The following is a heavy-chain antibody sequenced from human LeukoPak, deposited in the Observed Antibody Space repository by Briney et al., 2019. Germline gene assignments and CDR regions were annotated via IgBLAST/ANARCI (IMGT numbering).Heavy chain of an antibody. CDR2: IYHSGST. J-gene: IGHJ3*02. V-gene: IGHV4-30-2*01. CDR3: ARSGYSYGYPHDAFDI. Sequence: SETLSLTCAVSGGSISSGGYSWSWIRQPPGKGLEWIGYIYHSGSTYYNPSLKSRVTISVDRSKNQFSLKLSSVTAADTAVYYCARSGYSYGYPHDAFDIWGQGTMVTVSS. D-gene: IGHD5-18*01. CDR1: GGSISSGGYS.